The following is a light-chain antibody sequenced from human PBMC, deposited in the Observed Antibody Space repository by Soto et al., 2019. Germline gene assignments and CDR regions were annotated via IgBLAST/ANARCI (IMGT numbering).Light chain of an antibody. V-gene: IGKV1-39*01. CDR1: QGISTY. CDR2: AAS. Sequence: DIQMTQSPSSLSASVGDRVTITCRASQGISTYLNCYQQKPGKAPKLLIYAASSLRSGVPSRFSRSGSETDFTLTISSLQPEEFATYACQQSYSTTWTFGQDTKVDIK. J-gene: IGKJ1*01. CDR3: QQSYSTTWT.